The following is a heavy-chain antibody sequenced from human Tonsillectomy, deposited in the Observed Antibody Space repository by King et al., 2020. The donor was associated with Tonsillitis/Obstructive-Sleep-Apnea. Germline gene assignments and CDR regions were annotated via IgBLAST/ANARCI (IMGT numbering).Heavy chain of an antibody. CDR1: GFTFSSYA. Sequence: VQLVESGGGVVQPGKSLRLSCAASGFTFSSYAMHWVRQAPGKGLDWVTFISYDGSNKYYSDSVKGRFTISRDNSKNTLYLQMNSLRAEDTAVYYCAGESAAMDAFDIWGQGTMVTVSS. CDR3: AGESAAMDAFDI. D-gene: IGHD6-13*01. CDR2: ISYDGSNK. J-gene: IGHJ3*02. V-gene: IGHV3-30*04.